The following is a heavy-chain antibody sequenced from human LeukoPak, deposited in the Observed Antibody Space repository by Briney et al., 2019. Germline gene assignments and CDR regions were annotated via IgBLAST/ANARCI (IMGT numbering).Heavy chain of an antibody. CDR2: INTGGSST. Sequence: GGSLRLSCAASGFTFSSYWMRWVRQAPGKGLVWVSRINTGGSSTSYADSVKGRFTISRDNAKNTLYLQMNSLRAEDTAVYYCAKDYYYGSGSYYGYFDYWGQGTLVTVSS. CDR1: GFTFSSYW. CDR3: AKDYYYGSGSYYGYFDY. J-gene: IGHJ4*02. V-gene: IGHV3-74*01. D-gene: IGHD3-10*01.